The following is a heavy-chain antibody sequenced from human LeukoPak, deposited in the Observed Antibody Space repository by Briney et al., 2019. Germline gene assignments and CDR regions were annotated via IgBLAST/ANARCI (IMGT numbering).Heavy chain of an antibody. D-gene: IGHD2-8*01. J-gene: IGHJ4*02. CDR2: ISASGGGT. CDR3: AKAPHCPNDVCRYFDY. V-gene: IGHV3-23*01. Sequence: GGSLRLSCAASGFTFTTYPMSWVRQAPGRGLEWVSAISASGGGTYYADSVKGRFTISRDNSRSTVFLQMSSLRAEDTAVYYCAKAPHCPNDVCRYFDYWGQGILVTVSS. CDR1: GFTFTTYP.